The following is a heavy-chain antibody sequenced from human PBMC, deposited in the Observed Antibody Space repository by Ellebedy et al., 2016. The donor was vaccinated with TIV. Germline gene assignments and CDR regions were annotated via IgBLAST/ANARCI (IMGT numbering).Heavy chain of an antibody. Sequence: LRLSCAISGDSVSSNSAAWNWIRQSPPRGLEWLGRTYYRSKWYNDYAVSVKSRITINPDTSKNQFSLQLNSVTPEDTAVYYCARAQAPTYYYDSSGYWYFDYWGQGTLVTVSS. V-gene: IGHV6-1*01. CDR2: TYYRSKWYN. CDR1: GDSVSSNSAA. CDR3: ARAQAPTYYYDSSGYWYFDY. J-gene: IGHJ4*02. D-gene: IGHD3-22*01.